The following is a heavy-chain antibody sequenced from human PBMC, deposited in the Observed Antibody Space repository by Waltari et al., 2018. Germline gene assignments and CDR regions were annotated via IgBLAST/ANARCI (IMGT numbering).Heavy chain of an antibody. CDR2: IWYDGSNK. CDR1: GFTFSSSG. D-gene: IGHD2-2*01. J-gene: IGHJ6*02. V-gene: IGHV3-33*01. CDR3: ARDKGVGPAAIEAYGMDV. Sequence: QVQLVESGVGVVQPGRSLRLSCAASGFTFSSSGMHWVRQAPGKGLEWVAVIWYDGSNKYYADSVKGRFTISRDNSKNTLYLQMNSLRAEDTAVYYCARDKGVGPAAIEAYGMDVWGQGTTVTVSS.